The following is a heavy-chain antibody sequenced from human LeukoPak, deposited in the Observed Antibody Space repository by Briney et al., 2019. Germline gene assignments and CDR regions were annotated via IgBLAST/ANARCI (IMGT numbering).Heavy chain of an antibody. CDR1: GGSISSYY. J-gene: IGHJ4*02. CDR2: IYYSGST. CDR3: ARDLGYFDY. V-gene: IGHV4-59*01. Sequence: SETLSLTCTVSGGSISSYYWSWIRQPPGKGLEWIGYIYYSGSTNYNPSLKSRVTISVDTSKNQFSLKLSSVTAADTAVYYCARDLGYFDYWGQGTLVTVSS.